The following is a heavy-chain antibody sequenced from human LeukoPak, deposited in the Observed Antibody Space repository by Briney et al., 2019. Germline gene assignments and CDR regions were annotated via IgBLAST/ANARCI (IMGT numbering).Heavy chain of an antibody. CDR3: ARWSGSYYGRFDY. Sequence: SETLSLTCTVSGGSISSSSYYWSWIRQPPGKGLEWIGYIYYSGSTNYNPSLKSRVTISVDTSKNQFSLKLSSVTAADTAVYYCARWSGSYYGRFDYWGQGTLVTVSS. CDR1: GGSISSSSYY. V-gene: IGHV4-61*01. CDR2: IYYSGST. D-gene: IGHD1-26*01. J-gene: IGHJ4*02.